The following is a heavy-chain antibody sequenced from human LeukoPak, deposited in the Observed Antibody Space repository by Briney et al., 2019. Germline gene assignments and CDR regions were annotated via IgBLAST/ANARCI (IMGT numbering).Heavy chain of an antibody. V-gene: IGHV5-51*01. D-gene: IGHD2-2*01. CDR1: GYSSSSYW. Sequence: GESLKISCKVSGYSSSSYWIGWVRQMPGKGLEWMGIIYPGDSDTRYSPSFQGQVTISADKSISTAYLQWSSLKASDTAMYFCARPTGVAADFDYWGQGTLVTVSS. CDR3: ARPTGVAADFDY. CDR2: IYPGDSDT. J-gene: IGHJ4*02.